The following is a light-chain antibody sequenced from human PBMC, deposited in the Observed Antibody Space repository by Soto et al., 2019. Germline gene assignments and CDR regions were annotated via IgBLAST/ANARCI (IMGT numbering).Light chain of an antibody. Sequence: EVVLTQSPGPLSLSPGERATLSCRGSQTIHNNYLAWYQQRPGQAPRLLIYGSSDRATGIPDRFSGSGSGTDFTLTLSRLEPEDFEVYECHQYGSEPPYRFGQGTKLEI. V-gene: IGKV3-20*01. CDR2: GSS. CDR3: HQYGSEPPYR. CDR1: QTIHNNY. J-gene: IGKJ2*03.